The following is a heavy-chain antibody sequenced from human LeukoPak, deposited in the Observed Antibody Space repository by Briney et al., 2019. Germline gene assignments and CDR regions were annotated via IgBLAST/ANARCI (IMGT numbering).Heavy chain of an antibody. CDR1: GYTFTSYD. CDR2: MNPNSSTT. Sequence: ASLKVSCKASGYTFTSYDINWVRQATGQGLEWMGWMNPNSSTTGYAQKFQGRVAITRNTSISTAYMELSGLRSEDTAVYYCARGRSTGYPYYFEYWGQGTLVTVSS. V-gene: IGHV1-8*03. D-gene: IGHD5-12*01. CDR3: ARGRSTGYPYYFEY. J-gene: IGHJ4*02.